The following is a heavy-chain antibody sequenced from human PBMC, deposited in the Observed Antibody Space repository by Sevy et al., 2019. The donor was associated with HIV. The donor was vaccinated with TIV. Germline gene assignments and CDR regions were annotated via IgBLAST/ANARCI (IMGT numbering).Heavy chain of an antibody. CDR3: ANVGEYCGGDCSFYYYYYGMDV. J-gene: IGHJ6*02. CDR2: IRYDGSNK. D-gene: IGHD2-21*01. Sequence: GGSLRLSCAASGFTFSSYGMHWVRQAPGKGLEWVAFIRYDGSNKYYADSVKGRFTISRDNSKNTLYLQMNSLRAEDTAVYYCANVGEYCGGDCSFYYYYYGMDVWGQGTTVTVSS. V-gene: IGHV3-30*02. CDR1: GFTFSSYG.